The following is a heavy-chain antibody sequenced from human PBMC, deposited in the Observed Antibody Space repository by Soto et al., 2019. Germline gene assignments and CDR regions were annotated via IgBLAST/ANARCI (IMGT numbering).Heavy chain of an antibody. CDR2: IYHSGST. V-gene: IGHV4-30-2*01. D-gene: IGHD6-13*01. Sequence: PSETLSLTCAVAGGSISSGGYSWSWILQPPGKGLEWIGYIYHSGSTNYNPSLKSRVTISVDKSKNQFSLKLSSVTAADTAVHYCARDPHRAAAYYYYYGMDVWGQGTTVTVSS. CDR3: ARDPHRAAAYYYYYGMDV. J-gene: IGHJ6*02. CDR1: GGSISSGGYS.